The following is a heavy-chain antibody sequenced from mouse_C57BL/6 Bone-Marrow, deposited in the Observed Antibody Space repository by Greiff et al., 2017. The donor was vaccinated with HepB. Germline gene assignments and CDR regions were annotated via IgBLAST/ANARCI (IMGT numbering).Heavy chain of an antibody. CDR1: GYTFTSYN. Sequence: QVQLQQSGAELVRPGASVKMSCKASGYTFTSYNMHWVKQTPRQGLEWIGAIYPGNGDTSYNPKFKGKATLTVDKSSSTAYLQLSSLTSEDSAVYFCARDYGSSYENYFDYWGQGTTLTVSS. CDR3: ARDYGSSYENYFDY. V-gene: IGHV1-12*01. J-gene: IGHJ2*01. CDR2: IYPGNGDT. D-gene: IGHD1-1*01.